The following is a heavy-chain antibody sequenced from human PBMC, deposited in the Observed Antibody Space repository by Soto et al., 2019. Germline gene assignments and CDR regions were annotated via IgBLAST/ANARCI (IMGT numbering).Heavy chain of an antibody. J-gene: IGHJ5*02. CDR2: IYYSGST. V-gene: IGHV4-31*03. D-gene: IGHD3-22*01. CDR3: ARPPDGSVYQQTTENWFDP. CDR1: AGSISSGGYY. Sequence: TLSLPCTLSAGSISSGGYYSSCTLQHPRKCLEWIGNIYYSGSTSYNPSLKSRVTISVDTSKNRFSLRLSSVGAADKAVYSCARPPDGSVYQQTTENWFDPWGQVTLVTVAS.